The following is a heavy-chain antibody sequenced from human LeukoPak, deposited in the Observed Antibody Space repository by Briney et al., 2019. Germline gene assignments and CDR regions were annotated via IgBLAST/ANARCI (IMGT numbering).Heavy chain of an antibody. CDR3: AKGGDYCTNGVCPYYYYYYMDV. Sequence: GGSLRLSCAASGFTFSSYWMHWVRQAPGKGLVWVSRINSDGSSTSYADSVKGRFTISRDNAKNTLYLQMNSLRAEDTAVYYCAKGGDYCTNGVCPYYYYYYMDVWGKGTTVTVSS. J-gene: IGHJ6*03. CDR1: GFTFSSYW. CDR2: INSDGSST. D-gene: IGHD2-8*01. V-gene: IGHV3-74*01.